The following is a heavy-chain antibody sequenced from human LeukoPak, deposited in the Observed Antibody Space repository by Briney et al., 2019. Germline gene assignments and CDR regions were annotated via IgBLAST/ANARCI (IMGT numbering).Heavy chain of an antibody. CDR2: VYPDDSDT. V-gene: IGHV5-51*01. Sequence: GESLQISCKGSAYSFTTYWIGWARQMPGKGLEWMGIVYPDDSDTRYSPSFQGQVTISADKSISTAYLQWYSLKASDTAMYYCASGGNSGYFDSWGQGTLVTVSS. D-gene: IGHD4-23*01. J-gene: IGHJ4*02. CDR1: AYSFTTYW. CDR3: ASGGNSGYFDS.